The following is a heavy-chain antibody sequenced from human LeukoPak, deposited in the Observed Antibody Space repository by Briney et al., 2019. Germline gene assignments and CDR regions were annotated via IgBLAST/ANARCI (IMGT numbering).Heavy chain of an antibody. Sequence: GGSLRLSCAASGFNFDQYAMFWVRQGPGKGLEWVTGITWHTGTIAYADSVKGRFTISRDNAKSSLYLQMHSLRTEDTALYYCGRSVGSDWGHFDFRRQGTRAIVSA. CDR3: GRSVGSDWGHFDF. V-gene: IGHV3-9*01. D-gene: IGHD7-27*01. CDR1: GFNFDQYA. J-gene: IGHJ4*02. CDR2: ITWHTGTI.